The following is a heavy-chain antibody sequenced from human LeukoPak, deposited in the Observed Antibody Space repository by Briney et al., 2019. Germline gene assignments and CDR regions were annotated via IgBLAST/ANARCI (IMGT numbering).Heavy chain of an antibody. Sequence: GASVKVSCKASGYTFTSYAMHWVRQAPGQRLEWMGWINAGNGNTKYSQKFQGRVTMTRDTSTSTVYMELSSLRSEDTAVYYCARSITIFGVVISHFDYWGQGTLVTVSS. V-gene: IGHV1-3*01. J-gene: IGHJ4*02. D-gene: IGHD3-3*01. CDR3: ARSITIFGVVISHFDY. CDR2: INAGNGNT. CDR1: GYTFTSYA.